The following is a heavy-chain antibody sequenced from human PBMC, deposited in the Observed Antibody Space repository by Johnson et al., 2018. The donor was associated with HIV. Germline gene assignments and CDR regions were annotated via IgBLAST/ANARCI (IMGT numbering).Heavy chain of an antibody. CDR3: AKEDCSAIVCSDDGFHL. Sequence: QVQLVESGGGLVKPGGSLRLSCAASGFTFSDYYINWIRQAPGKGLEWVSYIDSSGSCIYYADSVKGRFTVSRDRSKTTLFLQMKSLRPEDTAVYFWAKEDCSAIVCSDDGFHLWGQGTMVTLSS. CDR1: GFTFSDYY. J-gene: IGHJ3*01. CDR2: IDSSGSCI. V-gene: IGHV3-11*04. D-gene: IGHD2-15*01.